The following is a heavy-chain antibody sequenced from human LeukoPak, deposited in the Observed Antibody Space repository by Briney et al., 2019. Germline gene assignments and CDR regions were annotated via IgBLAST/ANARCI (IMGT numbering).Heavy chain of an antibody. J-gene: IGHJ3*02. V-gene: IGHV3-53*01. CDR2: IYSGGST. CDR3: ARGSCSGGSCYGDAFDI. Sequence: PGGSLRLSCAASGFTVSSNYMSWVRQAPGKGLEWVSVIYSGGSTNYADSVKGRFTISRDNSKNTLYLQMNSLRAGDTAVYYCARGSCSGGSCYGDAFDIWGQGTMVTVSS. D-gene: IGHD2-15*01. CDR1: GFTVSSNY.